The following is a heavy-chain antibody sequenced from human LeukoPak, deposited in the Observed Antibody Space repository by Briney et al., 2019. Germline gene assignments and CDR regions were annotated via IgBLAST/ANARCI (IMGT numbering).Heavy chain of an antibody. D-gene: IGHD6-6*01. Sequence: SETLSLTCAVYGGSFSGYYWSWIRQPPGKGLEWIGEINHSGSTNYNPSLKSRVTISVDTSKNQFSLKLSSVTAADTAVYYCATSYTTSSALGNWGQGILVTVSS. CDR3: ATSYTTSSALGN. V-gene: IGHV4-34*01. J-gene: IGHJ4*02. CDR1: GGSFSGYY. CDR2: INHSGST.